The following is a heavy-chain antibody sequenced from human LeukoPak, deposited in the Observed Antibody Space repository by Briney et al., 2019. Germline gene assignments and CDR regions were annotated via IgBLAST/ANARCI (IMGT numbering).Heavy chain of an antibody. CDR3: MTELLGY. CDR2: IRGDGNEK. V-gene: IGHV3-7*03. CDR1: GFSFSSYW. Sequence: GGSLRLSCAASGFSFSSYWMTWVRQAPGMGLEFVANIRGDGNEKYYMDSMKGRLTFSRDNAKNSLFLQMSGLRAEDTAVYYCMTELLGYRGQGTLVTVSS. J-gene: IGHJ4*02. D-gene: IGHD1-14*01.